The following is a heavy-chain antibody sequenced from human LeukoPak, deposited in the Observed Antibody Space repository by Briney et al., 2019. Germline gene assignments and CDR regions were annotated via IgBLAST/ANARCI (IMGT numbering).Heavy chain of an antibody. CDR3: ASDWTRDN. CDR1: GFTFSSYS. J-gene: IGHJ3*01. D-gene: IGHD3/OR15-3a*01. CDR2: ISSNGGST. Sequence: GGSLRLSCVASGFTFSSYSMNWVRQAPGKGLEYVSAISSNGGSTYYADSVKGRFTTSRDNSKDTLYLQMGSLRAEDMAVYYCASDWTRDNWGQGTKVIVSS. V-gene: IGHV3-64*02.